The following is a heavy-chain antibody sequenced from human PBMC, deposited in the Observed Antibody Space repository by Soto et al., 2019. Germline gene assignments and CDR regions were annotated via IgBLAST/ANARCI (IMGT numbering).Heavy chain of an antibody. Sequence: GGSLRLSCAASGFTFSDYYMSWIRQAPGKGLEWVSYISSSSSYTNYADSVKGRFTISRDNAKNSLYLQMNSLRAEDTAVYYCARVGELYYGMDVWGQGTTVTVSS. CDR2: ISSSSSYT. V-gene: IGHV3-11*06. CDR3: ARVGELYYGMDV. CDR1: GFTFSDYY. D-gene: IGHD1-7*01. J-gene: IGHJ6*02.